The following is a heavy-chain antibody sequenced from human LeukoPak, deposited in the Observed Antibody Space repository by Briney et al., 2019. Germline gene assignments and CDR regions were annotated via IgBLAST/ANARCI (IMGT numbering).Heavy chain of an antibody. V-gene: IGHV4-4*02. CDR2: IYHSGST. CDR3: ARGYSSGWYGY. D-gene: IGHD6-19*01. CDR1: GGSISSSNW. Sequence: SGTLSLTCAVSGGSISSSNWWSWVRQPPGKGLEWIGEIYHSGSTNYNPSLKSRVTISVDTSKNQFSLKLSSVTAADTAVYYCARGYSSGWYGYWGQGTLVTVSS. J-gene: IGHJ4*02.